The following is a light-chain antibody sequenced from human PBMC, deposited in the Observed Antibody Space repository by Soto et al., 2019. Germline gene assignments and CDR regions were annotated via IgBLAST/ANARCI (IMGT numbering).Light chain of an antibody. Sequence: IHLTQSSSSLSSSVGDRFTFTCLASEDISSYLAWYQQKPVTAPKLLIYAASALHSGVPSRFSGSGSGTDFTLTISSLEREDFAIYFCQQLKNHPITFGQGTRLEIK. V-gene: IGKV1-9*01. J-gene: IGKJ5*01. CDR3: QQLKNHPIT. CDR1: EDISSY. CDR2: AAS.